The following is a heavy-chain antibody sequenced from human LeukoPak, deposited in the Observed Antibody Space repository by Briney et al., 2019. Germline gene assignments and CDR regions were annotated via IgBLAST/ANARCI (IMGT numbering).Heavy chain of an antibody. V-gene: IGHV3-21*01. CDR3: ARDLRVGYCSSTSCVRYYNWFDP. CDR2: ISSSSSYI. D-gene: IGHD2-2*01. Sequence: GGSLRLSCAASGFTFSSYSMNWVRQAPGKGLEWVSSISSSSSYIYYADSVKGRFTISRDNAKNTLYLQMNSLRAEDTAVYYCARDLRVGYCSSTSCVRYYNWFDPWGQGTLVTVSS. CDR1: GFTFSSYS. J-gene: IGHJ5*02.